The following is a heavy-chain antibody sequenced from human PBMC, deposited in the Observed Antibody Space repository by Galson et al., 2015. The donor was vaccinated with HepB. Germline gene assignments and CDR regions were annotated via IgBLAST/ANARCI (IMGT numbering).Heavy chain of an antibody. J-gene: IGHJ3*02. V-gene: IGHV5-51*01. Sequence: QSGAEVKKPGESLKISCKGSGYTFTSYWIAWVRQMLGKGLEWMGIIYPGDSDTRYSPSFQGQVTISADKSISTAYLQWSSLKASDTAIYYCARRGYCSGGSCHSHAFDIWGQGTMVTVSS. CDR1: GYTFTSYW. CDR3: ARRGYCSGGSCHSHAFDI. CDR2: IYPGDSDT. D-gene: IGHD2-15*01.